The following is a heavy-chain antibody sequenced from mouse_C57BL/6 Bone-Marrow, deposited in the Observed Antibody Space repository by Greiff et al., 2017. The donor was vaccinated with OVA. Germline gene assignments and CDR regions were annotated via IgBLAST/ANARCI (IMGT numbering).Heavy chain of an antibody. V-gene: IGHV1-76*01. Sequence: VKLQESGAELVRPGASVKLSCKASGYTFTDYYINWVKQRPGQGLEWIARIYPGSGNTYYNEKFKGKATLTAEKSSSTAYMQLSSLTSEDSAVYFCARDVLSLPWGQGTTLTVSS. J-gene: IGHJ2*01. CDR3: ARDVLSLP. D-gene: IGHD2-1*01. CDR1: GYTFTDYY. CDR2: IYPGSGNT.